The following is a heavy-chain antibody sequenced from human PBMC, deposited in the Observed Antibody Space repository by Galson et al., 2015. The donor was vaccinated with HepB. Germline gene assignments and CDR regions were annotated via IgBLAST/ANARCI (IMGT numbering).Heavy chain of an antibody. CDR1: GFSLSTSGMC. Sequence: PALVKPTQTLTLTCTFSGFSLSTSGMCVSWIRQPPGKALEWLARIDWDDDKYYSTSLKTRLTISKDTSKNQVVLTMTNMDPVDTATYYCARIYAHYYGSGSYYNGGLDYWGQGTLVTVSS. J-gene: IGHJ4*02. V-gene: IGHV2-70*11. CDR2: IDWDDDK. CDR3: ARIYAHYYGSGSYYNGGLDY. D-gene: IGHD3-10*01.